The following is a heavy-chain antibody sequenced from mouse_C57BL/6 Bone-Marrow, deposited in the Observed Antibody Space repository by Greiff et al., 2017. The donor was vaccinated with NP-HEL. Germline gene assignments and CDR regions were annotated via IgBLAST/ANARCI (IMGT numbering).Heavy chain of an antibody. Sequence: SGPVLVKPGASVKMSCKASGYTFTDYYMNWVKQSHGKSLEWIGVINPYNGGTSYNQKFKGKATLTVDKSSSTAYMELNSLTSEDSAVYYCARKQLGDYAMDYWGQGTSVTVSS. CDR2: INPYNGGT. CDR1: GYTFTDYY. CDR3: ARKQLGDYAMDY. J-gene: IGHJ4*01. V-gene: IGHV1-19*01. D-gene: IGHD3-1*01.